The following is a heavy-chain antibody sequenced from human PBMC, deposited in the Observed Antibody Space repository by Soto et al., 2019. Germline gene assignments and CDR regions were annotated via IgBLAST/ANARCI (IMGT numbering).Heavy chain of an antibody. D-gene: IGHD6-19*01. CDR1: GFTFSDYA. J-gene: IGHJ4*02. CDR3: EKGGRQLLATSDCNY. CDR2: VSHDGRNT. Sequence: VQLVESGGGVVQPGRSLRLSCAASGFTFSDYAMHWVRQAPGKGLEWVAVVSHDGRNTHYADSVKGRFTISRDSSKNTVSLERTSLRAEDPAVYYCEKGGRQLLATSDCNYWGQGALVTVSS. V-gene: IGHV3-30*18.